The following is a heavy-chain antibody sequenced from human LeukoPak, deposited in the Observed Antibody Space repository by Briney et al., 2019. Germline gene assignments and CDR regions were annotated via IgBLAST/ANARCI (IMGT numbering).Heavy chain of an antibody. D-gene: IGHD3-22*01. V-gene: IGHV1-2*06. CDR2: INPNSGGT. CDR1: GYTFTGYY. CDR3: ASVGPYDSSGYYYWSFDY. J-gene: IGHJ4*02. Sequence: ASVKVSCKASGYTFTGYYMHWVRQAPGQGLEWMGRINPNSGGTNYAQKFQGRVTMTRDTSISTAYMELSRLRSDDTAVYYCASVGPYDSSGYYYWSFDYWGQGTLVTVSS.